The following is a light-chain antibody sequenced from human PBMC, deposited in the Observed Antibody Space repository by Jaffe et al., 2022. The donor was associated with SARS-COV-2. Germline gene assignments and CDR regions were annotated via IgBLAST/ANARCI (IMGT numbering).Light chain of an antibody. CDR2: VAS. CDR3: QQYDTSPLT. J-gene: IGKJ1*01. Sequence: EIVLTQSPGTLSLSPGERATLSCRASQNISSRYLAWYQQKPGQAPRLLIYVASSRAIGIPDRFGGGGSGTDFSLTISRLEPEDFAVYYCQQYDTSPLTFGQGTKVEIK. V-gene: IGKV3-20*01. CDR1: QNISSRY.